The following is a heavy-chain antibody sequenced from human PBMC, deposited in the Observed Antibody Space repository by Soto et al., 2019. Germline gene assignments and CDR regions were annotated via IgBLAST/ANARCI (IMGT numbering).Heavy chain of an antibody. V-gene: IGHV3-33*01. CDR3: AAATTWNFHFPY. CDR1: GFTVSRHG. Sequence: QVQMVESGGGVVQPGGSLRLSCAASGFTVSRHGMHWVRQAPGKGLEWVAVIWYDGSSRYYADSVKGRFTISKDNSKNTLYLEMNTLRPEDTATYYCAAATTWNFHFPYWGQGTQVTVSS. J-gene: IGHJ4*02. CDR2: IWYDGSSR. D-gene: IGHD1-7*01.